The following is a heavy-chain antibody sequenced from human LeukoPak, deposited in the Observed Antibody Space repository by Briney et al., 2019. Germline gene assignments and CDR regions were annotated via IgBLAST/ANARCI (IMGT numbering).Heavy chain of an antibody. Sequence: GASVKVSCKPSGYTFTVYYMHWVRQAPGQGLEWMGWINPNSGGTNYAQKLQGRVTMTTDTSTSTAYMELRSLRSDDTAVYYCARDRSSMVRGVIQNWFDPWGQGTLVTVSS. D-gene: IGHD3-10*01. CDR2: INPNSGGT. CDR1: GYTFTVYY. J-gene: IGHJ5*02. CDR3: ARDRSSMVRGVIQNWFDP. V-gene: IGHV1-2*02.